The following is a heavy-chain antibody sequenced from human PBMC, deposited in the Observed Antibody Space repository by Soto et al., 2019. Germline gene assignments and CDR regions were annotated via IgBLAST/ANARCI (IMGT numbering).Heavy chain of an antibody. Sequence: SETMSLSCTVSGGCIKVGGCYWGLIRKPPGKGLEWVATIYYSGTTYYNPSLKSRLTISLDTSRNQFSLDLTSVTAADTAVYYCARLAYSHYSTWGQGTLVTVSS. CDR2: IYYSGTT. CDR1: GGCIKVGGCY. J-gene: IGHJ4*02. CDR3: ARLAYSHYST. D-gene: IGHD5-12*01. V-gene: IGHV4-39*01.